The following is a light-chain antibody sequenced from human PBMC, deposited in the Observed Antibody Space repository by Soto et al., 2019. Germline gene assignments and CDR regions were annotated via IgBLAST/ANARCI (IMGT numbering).Light chain of an antibody. J-gene: IGLJ1*01. CDR3: QVWDVSGDRYV. V-gene: IGLV3-21*02. CDR1: NLGRKS. CDR2: DDS. Sequence: SYELTQPPSVSVAPGQTARITCAGNNLGRKSVHWYQQRPGQAPILVVFDDSDRPSGISERFSGSNLGNTAILTIRRVEAADEADYYCQVWDVSGDRYVFGPGTKVTVL.